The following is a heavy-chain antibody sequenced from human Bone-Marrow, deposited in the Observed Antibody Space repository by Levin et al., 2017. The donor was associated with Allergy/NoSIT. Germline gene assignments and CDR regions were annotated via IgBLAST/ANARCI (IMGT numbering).Heavy chain of an antibody. CDR2: VHSTASS. Sequence: PSETLSLTCTVSGGSVSSATYYWNWIRQPPGKGLEWIGYVHSTASSDYNPSLKSRVSMSVDTSKNQFSLNLYSVTAADTAVYYCASTPVEVDSGWLDAFHIWGQGTMVTVSS. V-gene: IGHV4-61*01. J-gene: IGHJ3*02. CDR3: ASTPVEVDSGWLDAFHI. D-gene: IGHD6-19*01. CDR1: GGSVSSATYY.